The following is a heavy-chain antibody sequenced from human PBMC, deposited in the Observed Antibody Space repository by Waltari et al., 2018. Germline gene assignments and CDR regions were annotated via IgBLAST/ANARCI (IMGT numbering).Heavy chain of an antibody. Sequence: QVQLVKSGAEVKSPGSSLKVSCRASGGTFRNYSINCVRQAPGQGLEWMGRIIPILGITNYAQNFQGRVTIRADKSTNTAYMELGSLRSEDTAMYYCARGGSTVVTGIYYYYGLDVWGQGTTVTVSS. CDR3: ARGGSTVVTGIYYYYGLDV. CDR2: IIPILGIT. D-gene: IGHD2-21*02. J-gene: IGHJ6*02. V-gene: IGHV1-69*04. CDR1: GGTFRNYS.